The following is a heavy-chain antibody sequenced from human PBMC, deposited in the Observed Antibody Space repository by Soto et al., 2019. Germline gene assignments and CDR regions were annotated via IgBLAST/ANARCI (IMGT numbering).Heavy chain of an antibody. CDR2: IWYDGSNK. D-gene: IGHD1-1*01. CDR3: ARKERGSDFDY. Sequence: GGSLRLSCSASGFTFSSYGMHWVRQAPGKGLEWVAVIWYDGSNKYYEDSVKGRFTISRDNSKNTLYLQMNSLRAEDTAVYYCARKERGSDFDYWGQGTLVTVSS. V-gene: IGHV3-33*01. CDR1: GFTFSSYG. J-gene: IGHJ4*02.